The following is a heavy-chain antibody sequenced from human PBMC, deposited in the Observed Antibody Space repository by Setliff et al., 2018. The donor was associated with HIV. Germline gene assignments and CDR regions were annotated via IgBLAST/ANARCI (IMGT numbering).Heavy chain of an antibody. V-gene: IGHV3-48*01. D-gene: IGHD6-19*01. J-gene: IGHJ4*02. CDR3: ANMQWASNAWYSFDY. CDR2: ISDTSATI. Sequence: GGSLRLSCAASGFTFNTYTMNWVRQAPGKGLEWLSYISDTSATISYADSVKGRFTISRDNAKNSLYLQMNSLRAEDTAVYYCANMQWASNAWYSFDYWGQGALVTVS. CDR1: GFTFNTYT.